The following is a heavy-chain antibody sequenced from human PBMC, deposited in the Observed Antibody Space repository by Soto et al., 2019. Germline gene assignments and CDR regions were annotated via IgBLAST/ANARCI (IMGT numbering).Heavy chain of an antibody. J-gene: IGHJ4*02. Sequence: GGSLRLSCAASGFTFSSYAMSWVRQAPGKGLEWVSAISGSGGSTYYADSVKGRFTISRDNSKNTLYLQMNSLRAEDTAVYYCAKDQPQWLVVPSSFDYWGQGTLVTVSS. CDR3: AKDQPQWLVVPSSFDY. CDR2: ISGSGGST. CDR1: GFTFSSYA. D-gene: IGHD6-19*01. V-gene: IGHV3-23*01.